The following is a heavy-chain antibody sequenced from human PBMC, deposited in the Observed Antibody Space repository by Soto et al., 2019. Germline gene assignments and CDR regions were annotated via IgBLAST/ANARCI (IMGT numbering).Heavy chain of an antibody. Sequence: QLVESGGGLVQPGRSLRLSCTASGFTFDDYPMHWVRQRPGQGLEWVSGITWNSANVGYADSVRGRFTISRDNAKNSLFLQMDNLRPEDTAFYSCAKGGYCTDGSCYTEFAPRGQGTLVTVSS. CDR3: AKGGYCTDGSCYTEFAP. CDR1: GFTFDDYP. D-gene: IGHD2-15*01. CDR2: ITWNSANV. J-gene: IGHJ5*02. V-gene: IGHV3-9*01.